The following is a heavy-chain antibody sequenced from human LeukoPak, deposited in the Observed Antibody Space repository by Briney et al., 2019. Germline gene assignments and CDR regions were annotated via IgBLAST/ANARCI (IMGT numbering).Heavy chain of an antibody. Sequence: GGSLRLSCAASGFTFSTYAMSWVRQAPGKGLEGVSTISPNVGSTYYADSVKGRFTISRDNSKNTLYLQMDSLRAEDTAVYYCACLPATIPFDYWGQGTLVTVSS. CDR2: ISPNVGST. CDR3: ACLPATIPFDY. V-gene: IGHV3-23*01. J-gene: IGHJ4*02. CDR1: GFTFSTYA. D-gene: IGHD2-2*02.